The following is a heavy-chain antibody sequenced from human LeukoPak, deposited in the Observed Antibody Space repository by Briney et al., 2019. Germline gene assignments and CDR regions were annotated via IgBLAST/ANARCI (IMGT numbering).Heavy chain of an antibody. Sequence: SETLSLTCAVYGGSFSGYYWSWIRQPPGKGLEWIGEINHSGSTNYNLSLKSRVTISVDTSKNQFSLKLSSVTAADTAVYYCARGVRGYSYADWGQGTLVTVSS. CDR1: GGSFSGYY. V-gene: IGHV4-34*01. CDR3: ARGVRGYSYAD. CDR2: INHSGST. D-gene: IGHD5-18*01. J-gene: IGHJ4*02.